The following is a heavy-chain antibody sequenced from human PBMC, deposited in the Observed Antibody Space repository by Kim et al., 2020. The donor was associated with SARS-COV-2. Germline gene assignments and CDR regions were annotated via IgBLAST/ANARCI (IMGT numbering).Heavy chain of an antibody. Sequence: YNPSLKSRVTISVDTSKNQFSLDLSSVTAADTAVYYCARGGTSGYDFFDYWGQGNLVTVSS. V-gene: IGHV4-59*09. J-gene: IGHJ4*02. CDR3: ARGGTSGYDFFDY. D-gene: IGHD5-12*01.